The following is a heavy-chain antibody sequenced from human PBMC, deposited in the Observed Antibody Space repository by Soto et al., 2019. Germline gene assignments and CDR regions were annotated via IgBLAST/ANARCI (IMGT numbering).Heavy chain of an antibody. J-gene: IGHJ6*02. D-gene: IGHD2-15*01. CDR1: GFTFSSYA. V-gene: IGHV3-23*01. CDR2: ISGSGGST. CDR3: AKARWDCSGGSCCYYYYGMDV. Sequence: GGSLRLSCAASGFTFSSYAMSWVRQAPGKGLEWVSAISGSGGSTYYADSVKGRFTISRDNSKNTLYLQMNSLRAEDTAVYYCAKARWDCSGGSCCYYYYGMDVWGQGTTVTVSS.